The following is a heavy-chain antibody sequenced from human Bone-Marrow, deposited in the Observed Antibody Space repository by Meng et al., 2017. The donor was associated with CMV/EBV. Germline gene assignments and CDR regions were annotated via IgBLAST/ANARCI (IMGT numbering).Heavy chain of an antibody. CDR3: ARDNVVWFGDPGGMDV. D-gene: IGHD3-10*01. CDR1: GGSISSYY. J-gene: IGHJ6*02. CDR2: IYYSGST. Sequence: ESLKISCTVSGGSISSYYWSWIRQPPGKGLEWIGYIYYSGSTNYNPSLKSRVTISVDTSKNQFSLKLSSVTAADTAVYYWARDNVVWFGDPGGMDVWGQGTTVTVSS. V-gene: IGHV4-59*01.